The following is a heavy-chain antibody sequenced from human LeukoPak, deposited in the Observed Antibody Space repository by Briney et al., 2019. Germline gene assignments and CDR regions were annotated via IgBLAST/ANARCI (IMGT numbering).Heavy chain of an antibody. D-gene: IGHD4-17*01. CDR1: GFTFSSYG. CDR3: AKDGGTGTTVFMDV. Sequence: GGSLRLSCAASGFTFSSYGMHWVRQAPGKGLEWVAFIRFDGNKKYYADSVKGRFIISRDNSKNTLYLPMNSLRVEDTAVYYCAKDGGTGTTVFMDVWGKGTTVTISS. J-gene: IGHJ6*03. V-gene: IGHV3-30*02. CDR2: IRFDGNKK.